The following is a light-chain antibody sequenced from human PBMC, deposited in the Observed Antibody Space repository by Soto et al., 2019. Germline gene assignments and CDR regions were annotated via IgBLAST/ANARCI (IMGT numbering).Light chain of an antibody. CDR2: AAS. CDR3: LQKYFYPFT. Sequence: AIQMTQSPSSLSASVGDRVTITCRASQGIRNDFDWFQQKPGKAPKLLIYAASNLQSGVPARFSGSGSGTDVTLTISSLQPEDFATYYCLQKYFYPFTFGPGTKVDIK. J-gene: IGKJ3*01. CDR1: QGIRND. V-gene: IGKV1-6*01.